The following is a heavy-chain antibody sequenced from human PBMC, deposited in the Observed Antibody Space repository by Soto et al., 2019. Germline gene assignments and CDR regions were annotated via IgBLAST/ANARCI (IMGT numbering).Heavy chain of an antibody. J-gene: IGHJ5*02. CDR1: GYTFTSYA. Sequence: VASVKVSCKASGYTFTSYAMHWVRQAPGQRLEWMGWINAGNGNTKYSQKFQGRATITRDTSASTAYMELSSLRSEDTAVYYCARDTFPVCTNGVCYVSELWFPKGWFDPWGQGTLVTVSS. V-gene: IGHV1-3*01. CDR3: ARDTFPVCTNGVCYVSELWFPKGWFDP. CDR2: INAGNGNT. D-gene: IGHD2-8*01.